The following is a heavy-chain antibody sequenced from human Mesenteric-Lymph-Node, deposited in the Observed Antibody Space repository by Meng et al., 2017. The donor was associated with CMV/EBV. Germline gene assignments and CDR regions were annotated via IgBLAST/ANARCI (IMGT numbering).Heavy chain of an antibody. V-gene: IGHV4-38-2*02. CDR1: GYFISRGHY. J-gene: IGHJ4*02. Sequence: GSLRLSCTVSGYFISRGHYWAWIRQPPGKGLEWIGTTFHSGVTYYNPSLESRVTISVDTSRNQFSLKLRSVTAADTAVYFCARDSSVPYYVDDWGQGTLVTVSS. CDR3: ARDSSVPYYVDD. CDR2: TFHSGVT.